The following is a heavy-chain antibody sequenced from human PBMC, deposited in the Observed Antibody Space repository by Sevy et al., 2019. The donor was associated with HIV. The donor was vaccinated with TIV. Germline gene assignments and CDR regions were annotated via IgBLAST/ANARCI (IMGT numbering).Heavy chain of an antibody. CDR3: ARERSTYAQFYFDY. V-gene: IGHV3-11*01. Sequence: GGSLRLSCAASGFTLSDYYMSWIRQAPGKGLEWISYISRGGSTIYYSDSVKGRFTISRDNGKNSLYLEMNSLRAEDTAVYYCARERSTYAQFYFDYWGQGSLVTVSS. D-gene: IGHD2-2*01. CDR1: GFTLSDYY. J-gene: IGHJ4*02. CDR2: ISRGGSTI.